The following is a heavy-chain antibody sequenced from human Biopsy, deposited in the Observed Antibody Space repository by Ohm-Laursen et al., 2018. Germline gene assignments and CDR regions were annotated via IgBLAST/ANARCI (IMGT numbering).Heavy chain of an antibody. V-gene: IGHV3-11*01. J-gene: IGHJ4*02. CDR3: AADGAGSYNEN. Sequence: LTLTCAASGFTFGDYYMSWIRQAPGKGLEWLSYISGSGVTKMYADSVKGRFTVSRDNAKNSLYLEMNNLTVEDTAVYYCAADGAGSYNENWGQGTLVSVSS. CDR2: ISGSGVTK. D-gene: IGHD3-10*01. CDR1: GFTFGDYY.